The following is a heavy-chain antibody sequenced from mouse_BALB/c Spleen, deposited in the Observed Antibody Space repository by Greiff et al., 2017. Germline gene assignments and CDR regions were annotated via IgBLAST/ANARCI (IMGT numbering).Heavy chain of an antibody. CDR2: ISYSGST. Sequence: EVMLVESGPGLVKPSQSLSLTCTVTGYSITSDYAWNWIRQFPGNKLEWMGYISYSGSTSYNPSLKSRISITRDTSKNQFFLQLNSVTTEDTATYYCARGGKVRRYFDVWGAGTTVTVSS. V-gene: IGHV3-2*02. CDR1: GYSITSDYA. D-gene: IGHD2-14*01. CDR3: ARGGKVRRYFDV. J-gene: IGHJ1*01.